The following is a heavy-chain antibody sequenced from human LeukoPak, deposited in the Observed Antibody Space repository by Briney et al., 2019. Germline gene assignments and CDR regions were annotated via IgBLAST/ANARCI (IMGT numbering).Heavy chain of an antibody. CDR3: AKDPNGDYIGAFDS. CDR1: AFTLSTYA. J-gene: IGHJ3*02. CDR2: ITVSSGTT. Sequence: GGSLRLSCVPSAFTLSTYAMTWVRQAPGRWLEWVSSITVSSGTTNYADSVKGPYTISTDNSKNTLYLQMNSLRADDTAIYYCAKDPNGDYIGAFDSWGQGTLVTVSS. D-gene: IGHD2-8*01. V-gene: IGHV3-23*01.